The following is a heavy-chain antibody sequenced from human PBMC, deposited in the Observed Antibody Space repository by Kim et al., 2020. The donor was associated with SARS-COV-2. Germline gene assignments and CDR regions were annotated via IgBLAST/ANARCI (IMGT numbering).Heavy chain of an antibody. Sequence: SETLSLTCTVSGGSISSCSYYWGWIRQPPGKGLEWIGSIYYSGSTYYNPSLKSRVTISVDTSKNQFSLKLSSVTAADTAMYYCASVTSWYRPYYMDVWG. CDR1: GGSISSCSYY. CDR3: ASVTSWYRPYYMDV. V-gene: IGHV4-39*01. D-gene: IGHD6-13*01. J-gene: IGHJ6*03. CDR2: IYYSGST.